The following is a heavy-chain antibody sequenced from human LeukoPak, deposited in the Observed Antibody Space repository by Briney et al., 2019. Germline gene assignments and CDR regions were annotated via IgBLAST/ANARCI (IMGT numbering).Heavy chain of an antibody. J-gene: IGHJ4*02. Sequence: GGSLRLSCEGSGFTFSSSGMHWVRQAPGKGLEWVAYIRYDGTDKYYGDSVKGRFTIPRDNSKKTLSLQMTTLTVADTAVYYCVRDSTVGASVFDFWGQGTPVIVSS. V-gene: IGHV3-30*02. CDR2: IRYDGTDK. CDR1: GFTFSSSG. D-gene: IGHD1-26*01. CDR3: VRDSTVGASVFDF.